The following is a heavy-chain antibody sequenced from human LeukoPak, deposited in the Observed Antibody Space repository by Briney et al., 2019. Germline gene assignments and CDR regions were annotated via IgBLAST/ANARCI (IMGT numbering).Heavy chain of an antibody. D-gene: IGHD1-26*01. CDR1: GGSFSDYY. CDR2: IYYSGST. J-gene: IGHJ4*02. V-gene: IGHV4-59*01. CDR3: ARDSGSRPFDY. Sequence: SETLSLTCGVYGGSFSDYYWSWIRQPPGKGLEWIGYIYYSGSTNYNPSLKSRVTISVDTSKNQFSLKLSSVTAADTAVYYCARDSGSRPFDYWGQGTLVTVSS.